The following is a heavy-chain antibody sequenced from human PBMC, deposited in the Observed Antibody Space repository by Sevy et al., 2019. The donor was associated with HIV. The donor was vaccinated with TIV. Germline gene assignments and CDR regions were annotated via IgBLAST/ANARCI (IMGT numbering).Heavy chain of an antibody. Sequence: ASVKVSCKSTGYIFSDYNMHWVRQAPGQGLEWMALINPKSGDTIYAQGFRARVSMTRDMSMSKAYMELSGLTSDDTAVYYCVRENITARKTLLSFDIWGQGTMVTVSS. J-gene: IGHJ3*02. CDR3: VRENITARKTLLSFDI. CDR2: INPKSGDT. CDR1: GYIFSDYN. D-gene: IGHD6-13*01. V-gene: IGHV1-2*06.